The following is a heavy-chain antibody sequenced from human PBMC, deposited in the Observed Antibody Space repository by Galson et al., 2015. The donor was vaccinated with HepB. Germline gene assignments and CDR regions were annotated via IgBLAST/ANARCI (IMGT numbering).Heavy chain of an antibody. CDR2: ISYDGSNK. CDR1: GFTFSSYA. Sequence: SLRLSCAASGFTFSSYAMHWVRQAPGKGLEWVAVISYDGSNKYYADSVKGRFTISRDNSKNTLYLQMNSLRAEDTTVYYCARPGYCSSTSCYSHAFDIWGQGTMVTVSS. V-gene: IGHV3-30-3*01. D-gene: IGHD2-2*02. CDR3: ARPGYCSSTSCYSHAFDI. J-gene: IGHJ3*02.